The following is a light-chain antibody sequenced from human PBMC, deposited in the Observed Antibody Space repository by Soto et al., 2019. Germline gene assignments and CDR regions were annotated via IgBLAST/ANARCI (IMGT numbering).Light chain of an antibody. Sequence: QSALTQPASVSGSPGQSITISCTGTGSDVGGYDYVSWYQQHPDKAPKLIIFDVSDRPSGVSTRFSGSKSGNTASLAISGLQAEDEADYYCSSYSSGYTWRFGGGTQLT. V-gene: IGLV2-14*03. CDR2: DVS. J-gene: IGLJ2*01. CDR1: GSDVGGYDY. CDR3: SSYSSGYTWR.